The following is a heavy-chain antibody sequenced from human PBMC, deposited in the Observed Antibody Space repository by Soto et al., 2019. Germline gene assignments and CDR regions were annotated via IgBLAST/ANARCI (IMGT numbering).Heavy chain of an antibody. D-gene: IGHD3-3*01. CDR3: ATEKVRFLEWLNGYYYYGMDV. J-gene: IGHJ6*04. V-gene: IGHV1-18*04. CDR2: ISAYNGNT. Sequence: ASVKVSCKASGYTFTSYGISWVRQAPGQGLEWMGWISAYNGNTNYAQKLQGRVTMTKDTSTSTAYMELRRMRSDETAVYYCATEKVRFLEWLNGYYYYGMDVWG. CDR1: GYTFTSYG.